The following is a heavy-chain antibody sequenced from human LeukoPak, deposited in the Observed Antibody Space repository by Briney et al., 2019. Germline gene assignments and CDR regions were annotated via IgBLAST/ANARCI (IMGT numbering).Heavy chain of an antibody. D-gene: IGHD3-22*01. Sequence: SGGSLRLSCAASGFTFSDSYMTWIRQAPGKGLEWVSYISNSGSSIYYADSVKGRFTTSRDNAKNSLYLQMNSLGAEDTAFYYCASDRRSDSSGYAFDIWGQGTMVTVSS. J-gene: IGHJ3*02. CDR1: GFTFSDSY. V-gene: IGHV3-11*01. CDR3: ASDRRSDSSGYAFDI. CDR2: ISNSGSSI.